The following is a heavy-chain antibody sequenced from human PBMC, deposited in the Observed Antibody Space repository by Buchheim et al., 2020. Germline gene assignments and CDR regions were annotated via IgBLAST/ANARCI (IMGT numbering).Heavy chain of an antibody. CDR3: ARSLAGAGDY. D-gene: IGHD6-19*01. V-gene: IGHV3-30*03. CDR2: ISYDGSNK. Sequence: QVQLVESGGGVVQPGRSLRLSCAASGFTFSSYGMHWVRQAPGKGLEWVAVISYDGSNKYYADSVKGRFTISRDNSKNTLYLQMNSLRAEDTAVYYCARSLAGAGDYWGQGTL. CDR1: GFTFSSYG. J-gene: IGHJ4*02.